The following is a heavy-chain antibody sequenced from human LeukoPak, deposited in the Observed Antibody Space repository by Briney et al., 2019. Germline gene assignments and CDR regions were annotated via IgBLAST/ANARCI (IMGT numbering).Heavy chain of an antibody. Sequence: ASVKVSCKASGYTFTSYYMHWVRQAPGQGLEWMGIINPSAGSTTYAQKFQGRVTMTRDTSTSTVYMELSSLRSEDTAVYYCARGHYGSGSYRAFDYWGQGTLVTVSS. J-gene: IGHJ4*02. CDR2: INPSAGST. CDR1: GYTFTSYY. D-gene: IGHD3-10*01. CDR3: ARGHYGSGSYRAFDY. V-gene: IGHV1-46*01.